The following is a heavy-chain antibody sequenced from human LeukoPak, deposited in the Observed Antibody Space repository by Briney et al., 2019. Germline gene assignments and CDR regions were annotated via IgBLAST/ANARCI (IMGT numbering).Heavy chain of an antibody. CDR2: FDPEDGET. D-gene: IGHD1-7*01. CDR1: GYTLTELS. J-gene: IGHJ3*02. V-gene: IGHV1-24*01. Sequence: ASVKVSCKVSGYTLTELSMHWVRQAPGKGLEWMGGFDPEDGETIYAQKFQGRVTMTEDTSTDTAYMELSSLRSEDTAVYYCVILYGTALHTWGAFDIWGQGTMVTVSS. CDR3: VILYGTALHTWGAFDI.